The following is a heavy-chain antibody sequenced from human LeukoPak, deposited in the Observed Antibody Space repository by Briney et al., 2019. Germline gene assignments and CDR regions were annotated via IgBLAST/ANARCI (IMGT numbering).Heavy chain of an antibody. V-gene: IGHV1-2*02. Sequence: ASVKVSCKASGYTFTGYYMHWVRQAPGQGLEWMGWINPNSGGTNYAQKFQGRVTMTRDTSISTAYMELSRLRSDDTAVYYCARDLGLTGTTGGYWGQGTLVTVSS. CDR1: GYTFTGYY. J-gene: IGHJ4*02. CDR2: INPNSGGT. CDR3: ARDLGLTGTTGGY. D-gene: IGHD1-7*01.